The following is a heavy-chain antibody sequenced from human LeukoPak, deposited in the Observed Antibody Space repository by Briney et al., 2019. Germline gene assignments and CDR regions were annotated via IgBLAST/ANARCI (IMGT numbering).Heavy chain of an antibody. CDR2: VYSSGST. CDR1: GGSISGYY. V-gene: IGHV4-4*08. Sequence: SETLSLTCTVSGGSISGYYWSWIRQPPGKGLEWVGYVYSSGSTNYNPSLKSRVTISVDTSRNQFSLKLSSVTAADTAVYYCTREVRGIIIRWFDPWGQGTLVTVSS. J-gene: IGHJ5*02. CDR3: TREVRGIIIRWFDP. D-gene: IGHD3-10*01.